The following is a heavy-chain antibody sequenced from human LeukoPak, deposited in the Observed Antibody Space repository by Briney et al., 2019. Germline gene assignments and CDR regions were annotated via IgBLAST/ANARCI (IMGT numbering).Heavy chain of an antibody. J-gene: IGHJ5*02. D-gene: IGHD3-3*01. V-gene: IGHV1-69*05. Sequence: SVKVSCKASGATFSSDAISWMPQAPGHGLGLMGGIIPIFGTANYAQKFQGRVTITTDESTSTAYMELSSLRSEDTAVYYCARVFWSGYYNYNWFDPWGQGTLVTVSS. CDR1: GATFSSDA. CDR2: IIPIFGTA. CDR3: ARVFWSGYYNYNWFDP.